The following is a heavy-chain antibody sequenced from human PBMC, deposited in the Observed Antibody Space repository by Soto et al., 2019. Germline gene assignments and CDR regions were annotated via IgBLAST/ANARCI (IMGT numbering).Heavy chain of an antibody. CDR2: IYSGGST. D-gene: IGHD3-3*01. Sequence: GGSLRLSCAASGFTVSSNYMSWVRQAPGKGLEWVSVIYSGGSTYYADSVKGRFTISRDNSKNKLYLQMNSLRAEDTAVYYCAVSGGVVIISYYYMDVWGKGTTVTVSS. V-gene: IGHV3-66*01. CDR1: GFTVSSNY. J-gene: IGHJ6*03. CDR3: AVSGGVVIISYYYMDV.